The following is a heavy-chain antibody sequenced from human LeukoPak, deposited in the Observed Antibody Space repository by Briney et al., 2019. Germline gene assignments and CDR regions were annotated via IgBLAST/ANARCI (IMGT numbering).Heavy chain of an antibody. J-gene: IGHJ5*02. CDR2: IYWDDDK. CDR3: ARTFDSVNWFNP. D-gene: IGHD2-2*01. CDR1: GFSLTTSAVA. Sequence: ESGPTLVNPTQTLTLTCTFSGFSLTTSAVAVGWIRQPPGKALEWLALIYWDDDKRYNPSPRSRLTITKDTSKNQVVLTLTNMDPVDTATYYCARTFDSVNWFNPWGQGTLVTASS. V-gene: IGHV2-5*02.